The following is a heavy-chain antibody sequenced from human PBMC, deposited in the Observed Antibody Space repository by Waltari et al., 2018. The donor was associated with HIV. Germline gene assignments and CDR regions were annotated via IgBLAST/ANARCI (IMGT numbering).Heavy chain of an antibody. CDR2: IGSSPSHI. D-gene: IGHD3-22*01. Sequence: EVQLVESGGGLVKPGGSLRLSCAASGFTFSSYSMTWARQAPGKGLEWVSSIGSSPSHIFYADSVKGRFTISRDNAKNSLYLQMNSLRAEDTAVYYYARGYDSSATYPDYWGQGTLVTVSS. J-gene: IGHJ4*02. CDR1: GFTFSSYS. CDR3: ARGYDSSATYPDY. V-gene: IGHV3-21*01.